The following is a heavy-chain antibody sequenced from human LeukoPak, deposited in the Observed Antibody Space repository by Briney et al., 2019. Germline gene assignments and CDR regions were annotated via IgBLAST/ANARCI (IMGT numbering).Heavy chain of an antibody. Sequence: PSETLSLTCTVSGGSISSSSYYWAWIRQPPGKGLEWIGSVYYSGGTYYNPSLKSRVTVSIDTSKNQFFVRLSSVTAADTAVYYCARQTTVLNSGWRFDFWGQGTLVTVSS. V-gene: IGHV4-39*01. D-gene: IGHD6-19*01. J-gene: IGHJ4*02. CDR3: ARQTTVLNSGWRFDF. CDR2: VYYSGGT. CDR1: GGSISSSSYY.